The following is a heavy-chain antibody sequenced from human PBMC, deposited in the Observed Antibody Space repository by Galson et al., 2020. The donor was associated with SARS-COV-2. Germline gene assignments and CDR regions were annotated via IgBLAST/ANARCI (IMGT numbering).Heavy chain of an antibody. J-gene: IGHJ4*02. CDR2: LSYDGSNK. CDR3: ARDRGKNWGVRGYFGY. V-gene: IGHV3-30*04. CDR1: GFTFSSYT. Sequence: GESLRLSCVASGFTFSSYTMHWVRQAPGKGLERVAVLSYDGSNKFYADSVKGRFTISSDNSKNTLYLQMNSLTTEDTAVYYCARDRGKNWGVRGYFGYWCEGNLVTVSS. D-gene: IGHD7-27*01.